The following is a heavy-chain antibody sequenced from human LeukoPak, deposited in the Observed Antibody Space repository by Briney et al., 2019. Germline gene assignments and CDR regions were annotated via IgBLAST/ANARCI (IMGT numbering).Heavy chain of an antibody. CDR2: IYHSGST. CDR3: ARVDYDSSGYWSDWFDP. V-gene: IGHV4-4*02. Sequence: SGTLSLTCAVSGGSISSSNWWSWVRQPPGKGLEWIGEIYHSGSTNYNPSLKSRVTISVDKSKNQFSLKLSSVTAADTAMYYCARVDYDSSGYWSDWFDPWGQGTLVTVSS. CDR1: GGSISSSNW. D-gene: IGHD3-22*01. J-gene: IGHJ5*02.